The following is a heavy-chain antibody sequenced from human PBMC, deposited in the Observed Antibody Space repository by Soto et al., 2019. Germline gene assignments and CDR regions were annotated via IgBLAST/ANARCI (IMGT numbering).Heavy chain of an antibody. CDR1: GGSISSYY. Sequence: SETLSLTCTVSGGSISSYYCSWIRQPPGKGLEWIGYIYYSGSTNYNPSLKSRVTISVDTSKNQFSLKLTSVTAADTDVYYCARRSGGNFDYWGQGTLVTVSS. CDR2: IYYSGST. J-gene: IGHJ4*02. V-gene: IGHV4-59*01. CDR3: ARRSGGNFDY. D-gene: IGHD2-8*02.